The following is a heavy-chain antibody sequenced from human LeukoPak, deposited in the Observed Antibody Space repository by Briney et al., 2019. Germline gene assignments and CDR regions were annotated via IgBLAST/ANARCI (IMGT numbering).Heavy chain of an antibody. CDR3: ASGRNVLTAVGPFDY. CDR2: IRCSGGST. CDR1: GFTYSSYA. D-gene: IGHD6-13*01. Sequence: PGGSLRLSCASSGFTYSSYAMSWVRQAPGKGLEGVSAIRCSGGSTYYADSVKGGFTISRDNSKNTLYLQMNSLRAEDTAVYYCASGRNVLTAVGPFDYWGQGTLVTVSS. V-gene: IGHV3-23*01. J-gene: IGHJ4*02.